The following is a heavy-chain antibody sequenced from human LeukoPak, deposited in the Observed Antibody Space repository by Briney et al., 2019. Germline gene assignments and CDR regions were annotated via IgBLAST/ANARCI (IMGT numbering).Heavy chain of an antibody. CDR3: ARELRLLEWGSRDNYYYMDV. V-gene: IGHV1-69*13. Sequence: SVKVSCKASGGTFSSYAISWVRQAPGQGLEWMGGIIPIFGTANYAQKFQGRVTITADESTSTAYMELSSLRSEDTAVYYCARELRLLEWGSRDNYYYMDVWGKGTTVTVSS. J-gene: IGHJ6*03. D-gene: IGHD3-3*01. CDR2: IIPIFGTA. CDR1: GGTFSSYA.